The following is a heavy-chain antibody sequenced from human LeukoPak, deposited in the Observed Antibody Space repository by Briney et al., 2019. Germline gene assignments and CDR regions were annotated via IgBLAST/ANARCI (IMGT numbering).Heavy chain of an antibody. J-gene: IGHJ4*02. CDR2: ISGGTTST. CDR1: AFTFGSYA. D-gene: IGHD1-1*01. Sequence: PGGSLRLSCAASAFTFGSYAMSWVRQPPGKGLEWVSVISGGTTSTYYADSVKGRFTISRDNSKNILYLQMNSLRAEDTAVYYCAKDVKTMTDLDSWGQGTLVTVSS. CDR3: AKDVKTMTDLDS. V-gene: IGHV3-23*01.